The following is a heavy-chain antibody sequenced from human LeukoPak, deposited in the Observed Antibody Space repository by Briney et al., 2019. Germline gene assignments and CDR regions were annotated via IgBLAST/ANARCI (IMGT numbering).Heavy chain of an antibody. CDR3: AKDLSPVTSSDAHYYYYYGMDV. CDR2: ISYDGSNK. Sequence: GRSLRLSCAASGFTFSSYGMHWVRQAPGRGLEWVAVISYDGSNKYYADSVKGRFTISRDNSKNTLYLQMNSPRAEDTAVYYCAKDLSPVTSSDAHYYYYYGMDVWGKGTTVTVSS. D-gene: IGHD4-17*01. CDR1: GFTFSSYG. V-gene: IGHV3-30*18. J-gene: IGHJ6*04.